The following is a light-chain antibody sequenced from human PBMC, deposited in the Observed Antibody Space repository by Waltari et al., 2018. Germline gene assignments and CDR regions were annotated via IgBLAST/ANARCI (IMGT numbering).Light chain of an antibody. J-gene: IGLJ2*01. CDR1: SSDVGGYNY. CDR2: DVS. V-gene: IGLV2-14*01. Sequence: QSALTQPASVSGSPGQSITISCTVTSSDVGGYNYFSWYHQHPGKAPKLMIYDVSKRPSGGSNLFSGSKSGNTASLTISVLQAEDEADYYCSSYTSSSTLVFGGGTKLTVL. CDR3: SSYTSSSTLV.